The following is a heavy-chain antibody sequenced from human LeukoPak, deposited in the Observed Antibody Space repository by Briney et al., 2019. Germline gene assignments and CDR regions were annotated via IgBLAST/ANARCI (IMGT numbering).Heavy chain of an antibody. CDR1: GFTFSSYS. CDR2: ISSSSSYI. Sequence: PGGSLRLSCAASGFTFSSYSMNWVRQAPGKGLEWVSSISSSSSYIYYADSVKGRFTISRDNAKNSLYLQMNSLRAEDTAVYYCARDSYYDSSGPTLDYWGQGTLVTVSS. D-gene: IGHD3-22*01. CDR3: ARDSYYDSSGPTLDY. V-gene: IGHV3-21*01. J-gene: IGHJ4*02.